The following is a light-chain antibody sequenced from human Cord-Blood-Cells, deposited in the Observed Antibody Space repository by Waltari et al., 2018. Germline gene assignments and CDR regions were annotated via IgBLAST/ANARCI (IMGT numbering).Light chain of an antibody. CDR3: QQSYSTPLT. V-gene: IGKV1-39*01. Sequence: DIQMTQSPSSLSASVGDRVTTTCRASQSISSYLNWYQQKPGKAPKLLIYAASSLQSVVPSRFSGSGSETDFTLTISSLQPEDFATYYCQQSYSTPLTFGPGTKVDI. J-gene: IGKJ3*01. CDR1: QSISSY. CDR2: AAS.